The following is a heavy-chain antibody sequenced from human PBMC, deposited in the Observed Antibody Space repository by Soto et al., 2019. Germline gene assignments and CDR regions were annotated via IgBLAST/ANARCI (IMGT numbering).Heavy chain of an antibody. Sequence: GASVKVSCKASGGSFGKSAINWVRQTPGQGLEWLGGFIPVYRTLNYAQKFQGRVTITADESTGTAYMTLSSLASDDTAVYYCATGVIWIGYFTVDSWGQGPRVPVSS. J-gene: IGHJ4*02. CDR3: ATGVIWIGYFTVDS. D-gene: IGHD3-3*01. V-gene: IGHV1-69*13. CDR2: FIPVYRTL. CDR1: GGSFGKSA.